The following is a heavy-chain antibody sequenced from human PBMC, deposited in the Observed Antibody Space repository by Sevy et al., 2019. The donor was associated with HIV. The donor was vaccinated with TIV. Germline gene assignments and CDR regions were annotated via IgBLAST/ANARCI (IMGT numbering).Heavy chain of an antibody. Sequence: SLRLSCAASGFTFDDYAMHWVRQAPGKGLEWVSGISWNSGSIGYADSVKGRFTISRDNAKNSLYLQMNSLRAEDTALYYCAKALRFLEWLPLGGMDVWGQGTTVTVSS. V-gene: IGHV3-9*01. D-gene: IGHD3-3*01. J-gene: IGHJ6*02. CDR2: ISWNSGSI. CDR3: AKALRFLEWLPLGGMDV. CDR1: GFTFDDYA.